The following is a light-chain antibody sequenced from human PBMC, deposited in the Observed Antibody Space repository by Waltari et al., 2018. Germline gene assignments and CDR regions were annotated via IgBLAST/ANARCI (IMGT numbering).Light chain of an antibody. CDR2: DVS. CDR3: SSYISSSTLEL. Sequence: QSALTHPASVSGSPGQQITISCTGTSSNVGAYNYFSWYQQHPGKAPKLMIFDVSIRPSGVSNRFSGSKSGNTASLTISGLQAEDEADYYCSSYISSSTLELFGGGTSLTVL. CDR1: SSNVGAYNY. J-gene: IGLJ2*01. V-gene: IGLV2-14*03.